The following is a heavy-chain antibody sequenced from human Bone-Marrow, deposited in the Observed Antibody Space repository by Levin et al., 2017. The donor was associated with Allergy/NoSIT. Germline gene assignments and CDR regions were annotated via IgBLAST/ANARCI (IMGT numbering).Heavy chain of an antibody. D-gene: IGHD2-8*02. J-gene: IGHJ3*02. Sequence: PLASVKVSCKASGYTFTDHFFHWVRQAPGQGLEWMGWINPKTGGTNYAQKFQGKVTMTRDTSVSTAYMELSRLTSDDMGIYYCARGGGTWSCDIWGQGTMVTVSS. CDR2: INPKTGGT. CDR3: ARGGGTWSCDI. V-gene: IGHV1-2*02. CDR1: GYTFTDHF.